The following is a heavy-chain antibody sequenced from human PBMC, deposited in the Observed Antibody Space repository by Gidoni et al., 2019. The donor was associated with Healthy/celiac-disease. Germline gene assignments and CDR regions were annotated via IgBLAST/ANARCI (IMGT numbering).Heavy chain of an antibody. CDR3: AREGGYSGYDKDY. V-gene: IGHV3-74*01. CDR1: GFTCSSYW. J-gene: IGHJ4*02. Sequence: EVQLVESGGGLVQPGGSLRLSCAASGFTCSSYWMHWVRQAPGKGLVWVSRTNSDGSSTSYADSVKGRFTISRDNAKNTLYLQMNSLRAEDTAVYYCAREGGYSGYDKDYWGQGTLVTVSS. CDR2: TNSDGSST. D-gene: IGHD5-12*01.